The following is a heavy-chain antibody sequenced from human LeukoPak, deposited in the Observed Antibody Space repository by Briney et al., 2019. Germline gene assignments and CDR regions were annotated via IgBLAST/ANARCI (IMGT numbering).Heavy chain of an antibody. D-gene: IGHD3-9*01. CDR3: ARDARHYDILTGCFDY. J-gene: IGHJ4*02. Sequence: GGSLRLSCAASGFTFSSYWMHWFRQAPGEGLVWVSRINSDGSSTSYADSVKGRFTISRDNAKNTLYLQMNSLRAEDTAVYYCARDARHYDILTGCFDYWGQGTLVTVSS. CDR1: GFTFSSYW. CDR2: INSDGSST. V-gene: IGHV3-74*01.